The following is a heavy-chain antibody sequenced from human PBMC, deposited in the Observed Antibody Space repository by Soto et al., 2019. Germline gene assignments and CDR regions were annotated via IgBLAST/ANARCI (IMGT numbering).Heavy chain of an antibody. D-gene: IGHD2-15*01. Sequence: EVQLVESGGGLVKPGGSLTLSCAASGFSFSNVWMSWVRQAPGKGLEWVGRIKSKSVGGTTDYTAPVKGRFTISRDDSKDTLYLQMNSLKTEDTAVYYCTTYSTQTLCDGGPCYSVQTKSHDSWGQGILVTVSS. CDR3: TTYSTQTLCDGGPCYSVQTKSHDS. CDR1: GFSFSNVW. CDR2: IKSKSVGGTT. J-gene: IGHJ4*02. V-gene: IGHV3-15*01.